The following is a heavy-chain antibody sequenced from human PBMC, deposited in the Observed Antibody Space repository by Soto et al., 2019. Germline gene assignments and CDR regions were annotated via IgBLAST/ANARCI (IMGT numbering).Heavy chain of an antibody. CDR2: FYYSGST. CDR1: GGSISSSSYY. D-gene: IGHD2-15*01. J-gene: IGHJ3*02. V-gene: IGHV4-39*01. CDR3: ASLLRGAFDI. Sequence: QLQLQESGPGLVKPSETLSLTCTVSGGSISSSSYYWGWIRQPPGKGLECIGTFYYSGSTYYNPSLKSRVTISVDTAKHQSSRTLSSVTAADTAVYYCASLLRGAFDIWGQGTMVTVSS.